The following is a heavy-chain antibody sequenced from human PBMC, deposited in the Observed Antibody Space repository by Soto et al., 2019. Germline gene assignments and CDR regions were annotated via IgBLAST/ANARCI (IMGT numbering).Heavy chain of an antibody. CDR1: GFSLSTSGVG. CDR2: IYWDDDK. J-gene: IGHJ4*02. Sequence: QITLKESGPPLVKPTQTLTLTCTFSGFSLSTSGVGVGWIRQPPGKALEWLALIYWDDDKRYSPSLKSRLTITKDTSKNQRVLTMTNMDAVDTAISYCAHTTVVLRYFDWLAYFDYWGPGTLVTVS. D-gene: IGHD3-9*01. V-gene: IGHV2-5*02. CDR3: AHTTVVLRYFDWLAYFDY.